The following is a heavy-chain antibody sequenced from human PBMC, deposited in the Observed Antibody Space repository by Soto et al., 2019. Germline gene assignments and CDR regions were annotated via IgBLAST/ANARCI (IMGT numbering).Heavy chain of an antibody. J-gene: IGHJ4*02. CDR2: IVVGSGNT. V-gene: IGHV1-58*02. Sequence: GASVKDSCKASGFTFTSSAMQWVQHAREQRLEWIGWIVVGSGNTNYAQKFKERVTITRDMCTSTAYMELSSLRFEDTAVYYCAAEMDSSSSGLFDYWGQGTLVTVSS. CDR3: AAEMDSSSSGLFDY. D-gene: IGHD6-6*01. CDR1: GFTFTSSA.